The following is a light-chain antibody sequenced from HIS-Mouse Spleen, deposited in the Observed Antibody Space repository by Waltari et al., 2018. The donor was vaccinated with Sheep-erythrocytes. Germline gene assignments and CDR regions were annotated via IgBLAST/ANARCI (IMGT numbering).Light chain of an antibody. J-gene: IGLJ2*01. CDR3: QAWDSSIVV. Sequence: QSVLTQPPSASGTPGHRVTISCSGRSSNTGSNHVYWYQQLPGTAPKLLIYRNNQRPSGIPERFSGSNSGNTATLTISGTQATDEADYYCQAWDSSIVVFGGGTKLTVL. CDR2: RNN. CDR1: SSNTGSNH. V-gene: IGLV1-47*01.